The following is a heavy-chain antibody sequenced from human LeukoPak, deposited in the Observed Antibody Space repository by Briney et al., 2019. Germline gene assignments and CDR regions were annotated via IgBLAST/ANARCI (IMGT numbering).Heavy chain of an antibody. D-gene: IGHD1-14*01. V-gene: IGHV3-23*01. CDR1: GFTFSTYA. J-gene: IGHJ4*02. CDR2: MSGSGAST. CDR3: AKGIVNRGKSYFHY. Sequence: PGGSLRLSCAASGFTFSTYAMSWVRQAPGRGLEWVSTMSGSGASTYYGDSVKGRFTISRDNSKNTLHLQMNSLRAEDTAVYYCAKGIVNRGKSYFHYWGQGTLVTVSS.